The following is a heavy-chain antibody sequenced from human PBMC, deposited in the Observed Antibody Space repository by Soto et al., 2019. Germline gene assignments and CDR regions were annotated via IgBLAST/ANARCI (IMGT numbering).Heavy chain of an antibody. J-gene: IGHJ4*02. CDR1: GYSISSGYY. CDR2: IYHSGST. CDR3: AREAHYDILGDFDY. D-gene: IGHD3-9*01. Sequence: SETLSLTCAVSGYSISSGYYWGWIRQPPGKGLEWIGSIYHSGSTYYNPSLKSRVTISVDTSKNQFSLKLSSVTAADTAVYYCAREAHYDILGDFDYWGQGTLVTAPQ. V-gene: IGHV4-38-2*02.